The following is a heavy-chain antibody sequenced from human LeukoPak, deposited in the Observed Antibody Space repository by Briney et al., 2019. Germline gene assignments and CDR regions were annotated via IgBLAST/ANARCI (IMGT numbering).Heavy chain of an antibody. J-gene: IGHJ5*02. CDR1: GGTFSSYA. CDR3: ARETLWSSGWYWFDP. V-gene: IGHV1-69*06. CDR2: IIPIFGTA. D-gene: IGHD6-19*01. Sequence: SVKVSCKASGGTFSSYAISWVRQAPGQGLEWMGGIIPIFGTANYAQKFQGRVTITADKSTSTAYMEMSSLRSEGTAVYYCARETLWSSGWYWFDPWGQGTLVTVSS.